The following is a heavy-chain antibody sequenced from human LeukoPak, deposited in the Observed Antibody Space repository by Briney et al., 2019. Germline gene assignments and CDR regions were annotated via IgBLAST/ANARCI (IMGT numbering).Heavy chain of an antibody. CDR3: ARGLLGRPVTYYYDSSGYRPYYFDY. CDR1: GFTFSSYG. Sequence: PGGSLRLSCAASGFTFSSYGMHWVRQAPGKGLEWVAFIRYDGSNKYYADSVKGRFTISRDNSKNTLYLQMNSLRAEDTAVYYCARGLLGRPVTYYYDSSGYRPYYFDYWGQGTLVTVSS. D-gene: IGHD3-22*01. CDR2: IRYDGSNK. V-gene: IGHV3-30*02. J-gene: IGHJ4*02.